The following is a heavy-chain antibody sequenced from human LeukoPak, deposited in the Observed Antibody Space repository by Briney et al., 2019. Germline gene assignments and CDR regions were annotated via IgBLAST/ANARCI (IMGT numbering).Heavy chain of an antibody. Sequence: PSQTLSLTCTVSGGSISSGGYYWGWIRQHPGKGLEWIGCIYYSGSTYYNPSFKSRVTISVDTSKNQFSLKLSSVTAADTAVYYCARGFYDSSGYFGWFDPWGQGTLVTVSS. V-gene: IGHV4-31*03. CDR1: GGSISSGGYY. J-gene: IGHJ5*02. D-gene: IGHD3-22*01. CDR3: ARGFYDSSGYFGWFDP. CDR2: IYYSGST.